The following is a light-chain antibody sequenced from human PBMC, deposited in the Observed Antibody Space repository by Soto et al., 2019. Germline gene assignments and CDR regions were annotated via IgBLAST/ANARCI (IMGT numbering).Light chain of an antibody. CDR2: DNN. CDR3: GTWDSSLSAYV. CDR1: SSNIGNNY. V-gene: IGLV1-51*01. Sequence: QAVLTQPPSVSATPGQKVTIPCSGSSSNIGNNYVSWYQQLPGTAPKLLIYDNNKRPSGIPDRFSGSKSGTSATLGIAGLQTGDEADYHCGTWDSSLSAYVFGTGTKVIVL. J-gene: IGLJ1*01.